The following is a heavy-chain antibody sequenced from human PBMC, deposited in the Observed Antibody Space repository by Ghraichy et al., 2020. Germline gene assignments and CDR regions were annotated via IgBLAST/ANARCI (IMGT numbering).Heavy chain of an antibody. CDR3: ARGVASASHYFDY. J-gene: IGHJ4*02. CDR2: IYPSGTP. Sequence: SETLSLTCTVSGGSFSSYYWSWIRQPAGKGLEWIGRIYPSGTPNYNPSLRSRLTMSVDTSKNQFSLNVRSVTAADTAVYYCARGVASASHYFDYWGQGTLVTVAS. D-gene: IGHD1-26*01. CDR1: GGSFSSYY. V-gene: IGHV4-4*07.